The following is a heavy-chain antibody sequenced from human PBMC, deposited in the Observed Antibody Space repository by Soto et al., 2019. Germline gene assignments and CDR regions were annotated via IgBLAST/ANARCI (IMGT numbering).Heavy chain of an antibody. Sequence: PGGSLRLSCAASGFTFSSYGMHWVRQAPGKGLEWVAVIWYDGSNKYYADSVKGRFTISRDNSKNTLYLQMNSLRAEDTAVYYCARDMAADNLNWFDPWGQGTLVTVAS. CDR2: IWYDGSNK. CDR3: ARDMAADNLNWFDP. J-gene: IGHJ5*02. V-gene: IGHV3-33*01. CDR1: GFTFSSYG. D-gene: IGHD6-13*01.